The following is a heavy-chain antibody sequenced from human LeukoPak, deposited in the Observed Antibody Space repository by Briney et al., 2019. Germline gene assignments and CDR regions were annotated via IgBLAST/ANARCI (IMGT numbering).Heavy chain of an antibody. V-gene: IGHV1-69*05. J-gene: IGHJ6*03. Sequence: EASVKVSCKASGGTFSSYAISWVRQAPGQGLEWMGGIIPIFGTANYAQKFQGRVTITTDESTSTAYMELRSLRSEDTAVYYCARSAYGSGSYYIPYYYMDVWGKGTTVTVSS. CDR1: GGTFSSYA. CDR2: IIPIFGTA. D-gene: IGHD3-10*01. CDR3: ARSAYGSGSYYIPYYYMDV.